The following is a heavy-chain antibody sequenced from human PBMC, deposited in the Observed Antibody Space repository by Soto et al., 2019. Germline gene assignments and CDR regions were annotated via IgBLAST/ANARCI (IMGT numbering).Heavy chain of an antibody. D-gene: IGHD3-16*02. CDR1: GGAFSSYA. CDR3: ARPGVTFGGVIARYYYYGMDV. Sequence: SVKVSCKASGGAFSSYAVSWVRQAPGQGLEWMGGIIPIFGTANYAQKFQGRVTITADESTSTAYMELSSLRSEDTAVYYCARPGVTFGGVIARYYYYGMDVWGQGTTVTVSS. V-gene: IGHV1-69*13. J-gene: IGHJ6*02. CDR2: IIPIFGTA.